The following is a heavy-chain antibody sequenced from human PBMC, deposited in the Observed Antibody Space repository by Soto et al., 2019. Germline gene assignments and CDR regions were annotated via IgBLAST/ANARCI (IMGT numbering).Heavy chain of an antibody. CDR2: IIPMFGTA. J-gene: IGHJ4*02. V-gene: IGHV1-69*01. Sequence: QVQLVQSGAEVRKPGSSVKVSCKASGGTFSRQTISWVRQAPGQGLEWMGGIIPMFGTANYAQKFQGRVTSTADESTSTAFMELNGLRSEDTAIYYCARGWGYESSDYYYAYWGQGTLVIVSS. CDR3: ARGWGYESSDYYYAY. D-gene: IGHD3-22*01. CDR1: GGTFSRQT.